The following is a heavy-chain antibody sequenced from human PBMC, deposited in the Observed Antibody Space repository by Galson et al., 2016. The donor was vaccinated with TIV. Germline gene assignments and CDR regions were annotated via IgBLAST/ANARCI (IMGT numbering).Heavy chain of an antibody. D-gene: IGHD5-12*01. V-gene: IGHV5-10-1*01. J-gene: IGHJ4*02. Sequence: QSGAEVKKPGESLRISCKGSGYSFTTYWISWVRLMPGKGLEWMGKIDPRDSYTNYNPSLQGHVTISADKSINTAYLQWGSLTASDSAMYYCAIHRGNIVARFDYWGQGTLVTVSS. CDR3: AIHRGNIVARFDY. CDR1: GYSFTTYW. CDR2: IDPRDSYT.